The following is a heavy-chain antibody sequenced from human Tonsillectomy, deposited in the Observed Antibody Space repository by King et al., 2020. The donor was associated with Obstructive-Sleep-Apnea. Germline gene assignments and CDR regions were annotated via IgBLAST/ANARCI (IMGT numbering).Heavy chain of an antibody. CDR3: AKEPVDTAMVRTFHYGLDV. Sequence: QLVQSGGGVVQPGRSLRLSCAASGFTFSNFGMHWVRQAPGKGLEWVAFVRYDGNNKYYADSVKGRLTISRDNSKNTLYLQMNSLRAEDTAVYYCAKEPVDTAMVRTFHYGLDVWGQGTTVTVSS. D-gene: IGHD5-18*01. V-gene: IGHV3-30*02. J-gene: IGHJ6*02. CDR2: VRYDGNNK. CDR1: GFTFSNFG.